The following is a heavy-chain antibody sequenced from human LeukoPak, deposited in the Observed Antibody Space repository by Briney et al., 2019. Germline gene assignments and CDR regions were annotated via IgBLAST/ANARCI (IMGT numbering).Heavy chain of an antibody. V-gene: IGHV3-23*01. CDR3: AKSSSGWNRYFDL. J-gene: IGHJ2*01. CDR2: ISGSGGST. Sequence: GGSLRLSCAASGFTFSSYAMSWVRQAPGKGLEWVSAISGSGGSTYYADSVRGRFTISRDNSKNTLYLQMNSLRAEDTAVYYCAKSSSGWNRYFDLWGRGTLVTVSS. CDR1: GFTFSSYA. D-gene: IGHD6-19*01.